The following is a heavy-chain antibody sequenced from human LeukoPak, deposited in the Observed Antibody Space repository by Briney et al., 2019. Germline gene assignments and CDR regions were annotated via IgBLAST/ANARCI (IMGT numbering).Heavy chain of an antibody. CDR3: ARDRNLYSGSFAS. V-gene: IGHV1-2*06. CDR1: GYTFSDDY. D-gene: IGHD1-26*01. CDR2: INPNSGVT. J-gene: IGHJ4*02. Sequence: GASVKVSCKASGYTFSDDYMHWVRQAPGQGLEWMGRINPNSGVTKYAQKFQGRVTMTRDTSITTACMELNRLTSDDTAVYYCARDRNLYSGSFASWGQGTLVTVSS.